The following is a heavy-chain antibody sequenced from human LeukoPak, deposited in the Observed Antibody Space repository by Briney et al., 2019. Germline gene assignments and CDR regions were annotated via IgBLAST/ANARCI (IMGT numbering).Heavy chain of an antibody. CDR3: ARQGILVAGTRGFDY. V-gene: IGHV5-51*01. J-gene: IGHJ4*02. D-gene: IGHD6-13*01. Sequence: GEALQISFKGSGYRFTNYWIAWVRPMPGKGRGWMGIIYPGDSDIRYSPCFQGQVTISAAKSINTASLQWRSLNPSDTAMYYCARQGILVAGTRGFDYWGQGTRVTASS. CDR2: IYPGDSDI. CDR1: GYRFTNYW.